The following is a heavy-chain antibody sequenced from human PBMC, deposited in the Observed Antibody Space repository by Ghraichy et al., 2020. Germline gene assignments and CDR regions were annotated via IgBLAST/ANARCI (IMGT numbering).Heavy chain of an antibody. CDR3: ARGGGNPPRWFDP. Sequence: ASVKVSCKASGYTFTGYYMHWVRQAPGQGLEWIGWINPNSGGTNYAQNFQGRVTMTRDTSISTAYMELSRLRSDDTAVYYCARGGGNPPRWFDPWGQGTLVTVSS. CDR2: INPNSGGT. V-gene: IGHV1-2*02. D-gene: IGHD1-14*01. J-gene: IGHJ5*02. CDR1: GYTFTGYY.